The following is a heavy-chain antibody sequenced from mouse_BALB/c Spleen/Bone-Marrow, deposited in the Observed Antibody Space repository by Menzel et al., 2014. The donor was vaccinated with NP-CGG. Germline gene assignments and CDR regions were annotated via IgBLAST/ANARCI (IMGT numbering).Heavy chain of an antibody. CDR3: SRGAFYFDF. J-gene: IGHJ2*01. CDR1: GYSITSDYA. CDR2: ISFSGGT. V-gene: IGHV3-2*02. Sequence: EVNLVESGPGLVKPSQSLSLTCTVTGYSITSDYAWDWIRQFPGNKLEWLGYISFSGGTTYNPSLESRISITRDTSKNQFFLQLNPVTTEDTATYYCSRGAFYFDFWGHGTTLTVSS.